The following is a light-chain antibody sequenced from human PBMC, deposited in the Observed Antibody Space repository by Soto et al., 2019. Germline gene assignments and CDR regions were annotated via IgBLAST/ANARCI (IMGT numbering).Light chain of an antibody. J-gene: IGKJ5*01. Sequence: DIQMTQSPSSLSASVGDRVTITFQASQHINIYLNWYQHQPGKAPKLLIFDASNLATGVPSRFSGSGSGTDFTFTISSLQPEDFATYYCQQANSFPITFGQGTRLEIK. V-gene: IGKV1-33*01. CDR2: DAS. CDR1: QHINIY. CDR3: QQANSFPIT.